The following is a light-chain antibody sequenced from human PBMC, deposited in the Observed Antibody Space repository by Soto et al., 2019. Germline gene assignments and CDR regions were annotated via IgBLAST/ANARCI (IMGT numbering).Light chain of an antibody. V-gene: IGLV2-14*01. Sequence: QSALTQPASVSGSPGQSITFSCTGTGSDVGGYNYVSWYQQHPGKAPKLMIYEVTNRPSGVSNRFSGSKSGNMASLTISGLQAEDEADYYCGSYTSSNTYVFGAGTKLTVL. CDR1: GSDVGGYNY. J-gene: IGLJ1*01. CDR2: EVT. CDR3: GSYTSSNTYV.